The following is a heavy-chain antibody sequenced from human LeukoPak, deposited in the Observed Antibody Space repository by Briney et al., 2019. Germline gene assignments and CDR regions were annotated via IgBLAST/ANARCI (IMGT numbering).Heavy chain of an antibody. D-gene: IGHD3-22*01. V-gene: IGHV4-34*01. CDR3: ARDSRYYDSSGYYYYYYMDV. Sequence: PSETLSLTCAVYGGSFSDYWWTWIRQSPGKGLEWIGEVNHSGRTNYNPSLKSRVTISVDTSKNQFSLKLSSVTAADTAVYYCARDSRYYDSSGYYYYYYMDVWGKGTTVTVS. J-gene: IGHJ6*03. CDR1: GGSFSDYW. CDR2: VNHSGRT.